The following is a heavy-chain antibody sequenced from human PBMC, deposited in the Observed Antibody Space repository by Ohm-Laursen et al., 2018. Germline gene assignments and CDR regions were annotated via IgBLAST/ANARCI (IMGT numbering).Heavy chain of an antibody. V-gene: IGHV3-33*01. CDR3: ASLGNSGPTFDY. CDR1: GFTLSSYG. D-gene: IGHD4-23*01. CDR2: TWAGSGNT. Sequence: SLRLSCAAPGFTLSSYGMHWVRQAPGTGLEWVAVTWAGSGNTYYAESVKGRFTISRDNSKNTLYLQMNSLRAEDTAVYYCASLGNSGPTFDYWGQGTLVTVSS. J-gene: IGHJ4*02.